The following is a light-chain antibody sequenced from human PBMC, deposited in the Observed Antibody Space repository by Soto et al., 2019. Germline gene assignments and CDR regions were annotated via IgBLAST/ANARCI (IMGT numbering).Light chain of an antibody. V-gene: IGKV1-39*01. CDR1: RTISTY. CDR2: TAS. Sequence: IQMTQSPSSLSAAVGDRVTITCRASRTISTYLHWYQQKPGKAPKLLIFTASTLQSGVPSRFSGSGSGTDFTLTISSLQPEDFATYYCQQSYSIPLTFGAGTKVEIK. CDR3: QQSYSIPLT. J-gene: IGKJ4*01.